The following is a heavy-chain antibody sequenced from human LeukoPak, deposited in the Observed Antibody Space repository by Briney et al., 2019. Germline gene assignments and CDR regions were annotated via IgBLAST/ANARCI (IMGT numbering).Heavy chain of an antibody. D-gene: IGHD2-21*02. CDR3: ARGVTARGFYYYMDV. CDR1: GYTFTSYY. V-gene: IGHV1-46*01. CDR2: IYPGGGST. Sequence: ASVKVSCKASGYTFTSYYIHWVRQAPGQGLEWMGIIYPGGGSTSYAQKFQGRVTMTRDMSTSTVYMELSSLRSEDTAVYYCARGVTARGFYYYMDVWGKGTTVTISS. J-gene: IGHJ6*03.